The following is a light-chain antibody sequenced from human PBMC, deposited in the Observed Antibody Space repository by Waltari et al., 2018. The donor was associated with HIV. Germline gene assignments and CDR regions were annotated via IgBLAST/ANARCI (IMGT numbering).Light chain of an antibody. J-gene: IGLJ2*01. Sequence: QSVLTQPPSASGTPGQRVTISCSGSSSNIGSKYGYWYQQIPGTAPKRLIYRNYQRPSGVPDRFSGSKSGTSASLAISGLRSEDEADYYCAAWDDSLSGRGVFGGGTKLTVL. CDR1: SSNIGSKY. CDR2: RNY. CDR3: AAWDDSLSGRGV. V-gene: IGLV1-47*01.